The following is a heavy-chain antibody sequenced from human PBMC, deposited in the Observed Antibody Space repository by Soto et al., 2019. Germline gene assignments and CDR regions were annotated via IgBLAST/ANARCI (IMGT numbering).Heavy chain of an antibody. J-gene: IGHJ5*02. CDR1: GFNFSHYA. CDR2: ISLEGSNK. D-gene: IGHD3-22*01. CDR3: ARDGGYYDSSGYNWFDP. Sequence: GGSLRLSCAASGFNFSHYAMHWVRQAPGKGLEWLAIISLEGSNKYSAKPVKDRFTISRDNSKSTLYLQMNSLRPEDTAVYYCARDGGYYDSSGYNWFDPWGQGTLVTVSS. V-gene: IGHV3-30*03.